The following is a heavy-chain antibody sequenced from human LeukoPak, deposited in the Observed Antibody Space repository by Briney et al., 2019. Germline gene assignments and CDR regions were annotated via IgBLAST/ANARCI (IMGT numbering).Heavy chain of an antibody. D-gene: IGHD6-19*01. CDR3: ARASRIAVAGRTSRYFDY. J-gene: IGHJ4*02. V-gene: IGHV4-34*01. Sequence: PSETLSLTCTVSGGSISSYYWSWIRQPPGKGLEWIGEINHTGSTNYNPSLKSRVTISVDTSKNQFSLKLSSVTAADTAVYYCARASRIAVAGRTSRYFDYWGQGTLVTVSS. CDR1: GGSISSYY. CDR2: INHTGST.